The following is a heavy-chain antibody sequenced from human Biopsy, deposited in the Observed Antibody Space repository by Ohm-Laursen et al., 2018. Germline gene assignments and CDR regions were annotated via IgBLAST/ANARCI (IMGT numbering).Heavy chain of an antibody. J-gene: IGHJ2*01. CDR1: GFTFGHYA. D-gene: IGHD6-19*01. V-gene: IGHV3-33*04. Sequence: SLRLSCAASGFTFGHYAMHWVRQAPGKGLEWISLIWYDGTNEDYADSVKGRFTISRDNSKNTLYLQVNTLTLEDTAFYYCARGLSSGWYGYFDVWGRGTLVTVSS. CDR3: ARGLSSGWYGYFDV. CDR2: IWYDGTNE.